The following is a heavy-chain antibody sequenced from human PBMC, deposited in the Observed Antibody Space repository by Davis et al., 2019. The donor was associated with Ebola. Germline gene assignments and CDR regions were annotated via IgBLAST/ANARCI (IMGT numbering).Heavy chain of an antibody. CDR1: GGSFSSYY. CDR3: ARDVLGGSYKYYFDY. D-gene: IGHD1-26*01. CDR2: IYYSGST. Sequence: SETLSLTCAVYGGSFSSYYWSWIRQPPGKGLEWIGYIYYSGSTNYNPSLKSRVTISVDTSKNQFSLKLSSVTAADTAVYYCARDVLGGSYKYYFDYWGQGTLVTVSS. V-gene: IGHV4-59*01. J-gene: IGHJ4*02.